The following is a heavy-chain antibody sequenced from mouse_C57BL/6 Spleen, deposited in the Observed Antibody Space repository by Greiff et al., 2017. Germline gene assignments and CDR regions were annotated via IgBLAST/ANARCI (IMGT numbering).Heavy chain of an antibody. CDR2: IDPSDSYT. J-gene: IGHJ3*01. Sequence: VQLQQPGAELVMPGASVKLSCKASGYTFTSYWMHWVKQRPGQGLEWIGEIDPSDSYTNYNQKFKGKSTLTVDKSSSTAYMQLSSLTSEDSAVYYCARGEGQLRGRFAYWGQGTLVTVSA. D-gene: IGHD3-2*02. CDR1: GYTFTSYW. CDR3: ARGEGQLRGRFAY. V-gene: IGHV1-69*01.